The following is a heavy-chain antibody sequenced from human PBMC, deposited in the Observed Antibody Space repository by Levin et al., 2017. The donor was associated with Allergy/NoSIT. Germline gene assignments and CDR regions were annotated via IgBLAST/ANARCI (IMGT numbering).Heavy chain of an antibody. D-gene: IGHD6-13*01. CDR3: VRGAALGTGSLFDS. CDR1: GFSFSTYW. CDR2: VNSDGSSA. V-gene: IGHV3-74*01. Sequence: GGSLRLSCAASGFSFSTYWMHWVRQAPEKGLVWVSRVNSDGSSAIYADSVRGRFTISRDNAQSAVYLHMNTLTDEDTAVYYCVRGAALGTGSLFDSWGQGTLVTVSS. J-gene: IGHJ4*02.